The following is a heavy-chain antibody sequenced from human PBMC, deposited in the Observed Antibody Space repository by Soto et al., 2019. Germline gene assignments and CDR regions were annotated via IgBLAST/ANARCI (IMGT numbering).Heavy chain of an antibody. Sequence: QVQLQESGPGLVKPSETLSLTCNVSGASISSSYWSWIWQPPGKGLEWIGNIYYRGSADYNPSLRSPVTISVDAAKNLFSLSLSSVTAADTAVYYCARTPYRLALGTVLHYFDYWGQGTLVTVSS. J-gene: IGHJ4*02. V-gene: IGHV4-59*01. D-gene: IGHD3-16*01. CDR1: GASISSSY. CDR3: ARTPYRLALGTVLHYFDY. CDR2: IYYRGSA.